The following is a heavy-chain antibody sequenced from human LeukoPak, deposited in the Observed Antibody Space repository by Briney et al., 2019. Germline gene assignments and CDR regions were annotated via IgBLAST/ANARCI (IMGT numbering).Heavy chain of an antibody. CDR2: INKDGGEK. CDR3: VKDSPPRYSGSPPAY. D-gene: IGHD1-26*01. V-gene: IGHV3-7*03. Sequence: GGSLRLSCAASGFTFSSYWMSWVRQAPGKGLEWVANINKDGGEKYYVDSVKGRFAISRDNAKNSLYLQMNSLRADDTAVYYCVKDSPPRYSGSPPAYWGQGTLVTVSS. CDR1: GFTFSSYW. J-gene: IGHJ4*02.